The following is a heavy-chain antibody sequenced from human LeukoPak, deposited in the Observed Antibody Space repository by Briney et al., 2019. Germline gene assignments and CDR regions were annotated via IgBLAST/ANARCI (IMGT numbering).Heavy chain of an antibody. D-gene: IGHD1-1*01. V-gene: IGHV3-30*18. CDR2: ISYDGRDK. CDR1: GFTFSSYG. Sequence: SLRLSCAASGFTFSSYGLHWVRQAPGKGLEWVAVISYDGRDKDYADSVKGRFTVSRDNSKNTLYLQMSSLRAEDTAVYYCVNEVGTYYYGMDVWGQGTTFSASS. J-gene: IGHJ6*02. CDR3: VNEVGTYYYGMDV.